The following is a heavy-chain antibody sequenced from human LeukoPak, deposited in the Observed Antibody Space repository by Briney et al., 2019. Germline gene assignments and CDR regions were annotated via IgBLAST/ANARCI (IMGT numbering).Heavy chain of an antibody. CDR1: GYTFTSYD. Sequence: ASVKVSYKASGYTFTSYDINWVRQATGQGLEWMGWMNPNSGNTGYAQKFQGRVTMTRNTSISTAYMELSSLRSEDTAVYYCARGRKGDAFKGYYYYMDVWGKGTTVTISS. J-gene: IGHJ6*03. V-gene: IGHV1-8*01. CDR3: ARGRKGDAFKGYYYYMDV. D-gene: IGHD3-10*01. CDR2: MNPNSGNT.